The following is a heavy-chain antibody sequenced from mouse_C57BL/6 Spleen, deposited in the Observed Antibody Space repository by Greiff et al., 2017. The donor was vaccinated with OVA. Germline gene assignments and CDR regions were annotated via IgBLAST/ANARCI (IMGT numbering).Heavy chain of an antibody. CDR2: INPNNGGT. CDR1: GYTFPDYY. CDR3: ARGYYDYDDWYFDV. V-gene: IGHV1-26*01. J-gene: IGHJ1*03. D-gene: IGHD2-4*01. Sequence: VQLQQSGPELVKPGASVKISCKASGYTFPDYYMNWVKQSHGKSLEWIGDINPNNGGTSYNQKIKGKATLTVDKSSSTAYMELRSLTSEDSAVYYCARGYYDYDDWYFDVWGTGTTVTVSS.